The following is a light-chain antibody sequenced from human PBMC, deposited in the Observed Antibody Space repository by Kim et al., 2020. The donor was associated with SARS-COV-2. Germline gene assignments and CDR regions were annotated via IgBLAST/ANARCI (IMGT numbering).Light chain of an antibody. V-gene: IGLV10-54*01. CDR2: RNN. Sequence: KTATAPCTRSSNPVGHEGVAWLQHHQGHPPKILAYRNNNQPSGISERFSASRSGNTACLTITGLQPEDEADYYCSSWDRSLSVWLFGGGTQLTVL. CDR1: SNPVGHEG. CDR3: SSWDRSLSVWL. J-gene: IGLJ3*02.